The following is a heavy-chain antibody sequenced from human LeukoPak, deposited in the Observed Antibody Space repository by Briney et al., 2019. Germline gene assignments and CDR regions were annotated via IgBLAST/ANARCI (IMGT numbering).Heavy chain of an antibody. CDR3: ASGYCRSISCRPLEH. CDR2: ISYDGSNK. Sequence: GGSLRLSCEASGFTFSTYAMHWVRQAPGKGLEWGAVISYDGSNKYYADSVKGRFTISRDNSKDTLYLQMTSLRAEDTAVYYCASGYCRSISCRPLEHWGHGILVTVSS. D-gene: IGHD2-2*01. V-gene: IGHV3-30-3*01. CDR1: GFTFSTYA. J-gene: IGHJ1*01.